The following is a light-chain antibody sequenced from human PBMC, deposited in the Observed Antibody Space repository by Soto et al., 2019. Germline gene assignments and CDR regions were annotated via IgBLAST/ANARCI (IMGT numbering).Light chain of an antibody. CDR3: SSYAGSNNSYV. J-gene: IGLJ1*01. V-gene: IGLV2-8*01. CDR2: EVS. Sequence: QSVLTQPPSASGSPGQSVTISCTGTSSDVGGYNYVSWYQQHPGQAPKLMIYEVSKRPSGVPDRFSGSKSGNTASLTVSGLQAEDEADYYCSSYAGSNNSYVFGTGTKVTDL. CDR1: SSDVGGYNY.